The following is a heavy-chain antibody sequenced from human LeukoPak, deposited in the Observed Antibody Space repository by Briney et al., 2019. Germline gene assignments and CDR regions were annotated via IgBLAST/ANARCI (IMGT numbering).Heavy chain of an antibody. Sequence: SETLSLTCTVSGGSISSSSYYWGWIRQPPGKGLEWIGSIYYSGSTYYNPSLKSRVTISVDTSKNQFSLKLSSVTAADTAVYYCARATEQWLVLGRSYNWFDPWGQGTLVTVSS. CDR3: ARATEQWLVLGRSYNWFDP. CDR2: IYYSGST. V-gene: IGHV4-39*01. J-gene: IGHJ5*02. D-gene: IGHD6-19*01. CDR1: GGSISSSSYY.